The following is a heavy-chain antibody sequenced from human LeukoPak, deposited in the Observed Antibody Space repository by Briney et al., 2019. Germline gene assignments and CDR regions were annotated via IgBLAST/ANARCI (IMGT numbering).Heavy chain of an antibody. Sequence: GESLKISCKGSGYSFTSYWIGWVRQMPGKGLEWMGIIYPGGSDTRYSPSCQGQVTISADKSISTAYLQWSSLKASDTAMYYCARSAGTPLYYFDYWGQGTLVTVSS. CDR3: ARSAGTPLYYFDY. CDR2: IYPGGSDT. V-gene: IGHV5-51*01. CDR1: GYSFTSYW. J-gene: IGHJ4*02. D-gene: IGHD1-1*01.